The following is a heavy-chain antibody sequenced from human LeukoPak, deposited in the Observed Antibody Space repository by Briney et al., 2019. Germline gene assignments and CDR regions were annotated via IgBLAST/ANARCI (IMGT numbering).Heavy chain of an antibody. Sequence: SETLSLTCTVSGGSISSYYWSWIRQPPGKGLEWIGYTYYSGSTNYNPSLKSRVTISVGTSKNQFSLKLSSVTAADTAVYYCARDLGFCSSTSCYPWFDPWGQGTLVTVSS. D-gene: IGHD2-2*01. CDR2: TYYSGST. V-gene: IGHV4-59*01. J-gene: IGHJ5*02. CDR3: ARDLGFCSSTSCYPWFDP. CDR1: GGSISSYY.